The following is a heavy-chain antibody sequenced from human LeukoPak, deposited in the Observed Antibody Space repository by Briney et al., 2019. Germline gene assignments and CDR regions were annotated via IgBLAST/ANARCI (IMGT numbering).Heavy chain of an antibody. CDR3: AELGITMIGGV. D-gene: IGHD3-10*02. CDR2: ISSSGDYI. V-gene: IGHV3-48*03. CDR1: GFTFTNYE. J-gene: IGHJ6*04. Sequence: GGSLRLSCAASGFTFTNYEMNWVRQAPGKGLEWVSYISSSGDYINYADSVKGRFTISRDNAKNSLYLQVNSLRAEDTAVYYCAELGITMIGGVWGKGTTVTISS.